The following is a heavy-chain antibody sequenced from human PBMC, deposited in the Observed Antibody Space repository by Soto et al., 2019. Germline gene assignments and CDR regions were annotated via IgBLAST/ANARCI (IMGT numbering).Heavy chain of an antibody. V-gene: IGHV3-23*01. D-gene: IGHD1-26*01. CDR3: QAVDGILATVPVSAFLLNRSSDL. CDR2: NSGSGDNK. J-gene: IGHJ2*01. Sequence: PGKGLEWVSSNSGSGDNKYYADSVKGRFTISRDNSKNTLFLQMYSLRAEDTAVFFFQAVDGILATVPVSAFLLNRSSDL.